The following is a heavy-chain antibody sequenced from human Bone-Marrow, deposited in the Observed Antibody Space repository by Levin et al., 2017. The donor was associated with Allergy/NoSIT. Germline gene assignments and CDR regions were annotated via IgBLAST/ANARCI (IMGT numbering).Heavy chain of an antibody. V-gene: IGHV1-8*01. Sequence: GESLKISCKASGYTFTSYDINWVRQATGQGLEWMGWMNPNSGNTGSAQKFQGRVTMTRNTSISTAYMEVSSLRSDDTAVYYCARAAADRKYYDFWISFYTHYDALDVWGQGTTVTVS. CDR2: MNPNSGNT. J-gene: IGHJ6*02. D-gene: IGHD3-3*01. CDR3: ARAAADRKYYDFWISFYTHYDALDV. CDR1: GYTFTSYD.